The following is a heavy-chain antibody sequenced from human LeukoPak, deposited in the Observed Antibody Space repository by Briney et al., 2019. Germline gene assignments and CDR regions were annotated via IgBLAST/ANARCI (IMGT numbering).Heavy chain of an antibody. CDR1: GFTFSSYW. J-gene: IGHJ4*02. D-gene: IGHD3-22*01. CDR3: ARGEYYYDSSGLYYFDY. V-gene: IGHV3-7*01. Sequence: GGSLRLSCAASGFTFSSYWMSWVRQAPGKGLEWVANIKQDGSEKYYVDSMKGRFTISRDNAKNSLYLRMNSLRAEDTAVYYCARGEYYYDSSGLYYFDYWGQGTLVTVSS. CDR2: IKQDGSEK.